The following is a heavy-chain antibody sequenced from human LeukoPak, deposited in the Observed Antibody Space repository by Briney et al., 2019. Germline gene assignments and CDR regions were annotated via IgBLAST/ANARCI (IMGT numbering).Heavy chain of an antibody. D-gene: IGHD2-2*01. Sequence: GGSLRLSCAASGFTFSSYSMNWVRQAPGKGLEWVLSISSSSSYIYYADSVKGRFTISRDNAKNSLYLQMNGLRAEDTAVYYCARDPLGRYCSSTSCLGDIWGQGTMVTVSS. CDR3: ARDPLGRYCSSTSCLGDI. V-gene: IGHV3-21*01. CDR2: ISSSSSYI. CDR1: GFTFSSYS. J-gene: IGHJ3*02.